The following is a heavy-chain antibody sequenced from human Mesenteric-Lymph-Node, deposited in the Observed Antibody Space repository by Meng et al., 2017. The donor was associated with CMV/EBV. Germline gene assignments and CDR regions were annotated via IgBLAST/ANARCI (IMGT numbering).Heavy chain of an antibody. V-gene: IGHV3-7*01. CDR1: GFTFSSYW. Sequence: GESLKISCAASGFTFSSYWMTWVRQAPGKGLEWVANIKQDGSEKYYVDSVKDRFTISRDNAKNSLYLQMNSLRAEDTAVYYCARVGVYCSSTSCYRGALDYWGQGTLVTVSS. D-gene: IGHD2-2*02. CDR3: ARVGVYCSSTSCYRGALDY. J-gene: IGHJ4*02. CDR2: IKQDGSEK.